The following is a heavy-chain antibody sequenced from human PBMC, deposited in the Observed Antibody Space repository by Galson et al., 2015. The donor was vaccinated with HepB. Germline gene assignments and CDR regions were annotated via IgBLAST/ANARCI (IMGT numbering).Heavy chain of an antibody. V-gene: IGHV1-69*04. D-gene: IGHD2-15*01. CDR2: IIPILGIA. CDR1: GGTFSSYA. J-gene: IGHJ4*02. Sequence: SVKVSCKASGGTFSSYAISWVRQAPGQGLEWMGRIIPILGIANYAQKFQGRVTITADKSTSTACMELSSLRSEDTAVYYCARAHCSGGSCYPYYFDYWGQGTLVTVAS. CDR3: ARAHCSGGSCYPYYFDY.